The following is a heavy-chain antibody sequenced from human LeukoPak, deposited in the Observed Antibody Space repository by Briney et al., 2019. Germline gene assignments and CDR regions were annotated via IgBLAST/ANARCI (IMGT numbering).Heavy chain of an antibody. D-gene: IGHD3-10*01. J-gene: IGHJ3*02. V-gene: IGHV4-30-2*01. CDR1: GGSISSGGYS. CDR2: IYHSGST. CDR3: ARGAYYYGSGSYSDAFDI. Sequence: PSQTLSLTCAVSGGSISSGGYSWSWVRQPPGKGLEWLGYIYHSGSTYYNPSLKSRVTISVDRSKNQFSLKLSSVTAADTAVYYCARGAYYYGSGSYSDAFDIWGQGTMVTVSS.